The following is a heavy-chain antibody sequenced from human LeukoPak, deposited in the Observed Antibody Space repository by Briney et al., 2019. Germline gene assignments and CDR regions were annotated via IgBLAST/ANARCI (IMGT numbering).Heavy chain of an antibody. CDR3: AKEPPIVATISAVYFDY. CDR2: ISGSGGST. CDR1: GFTFSSYA. V-gene: IGHV3-23*01. D-gene: IGHD5-12*01. J-gene: IGHJ4*02. Sequence: GGSLRLSCAASGFTFSSYAMSWVRQAPGKGLEWVSAISGSGGSTYYADSVKGRFTISRDNSKNTLYLQMNSLRAEDTAVYYCAKEPPIVATISAVYFDYWGQGTLVTVSS.